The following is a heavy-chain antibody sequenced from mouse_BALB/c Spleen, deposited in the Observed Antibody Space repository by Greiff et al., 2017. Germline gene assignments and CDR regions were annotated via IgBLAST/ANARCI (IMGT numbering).Heavy chain of an antibody. CDR1: GFTFSDYY. D-gene: IGHD1-1*01. V-gene: IGHV5-4*02. Sequence: EVQLVESGGGLVKPGGSLKLSCAASGFTFSDYYMSWVRQTPEKRLEWVATISDGGSYTYYPDSVKGRSTIPRDNAKNNLYLQMSSLKSEDTAMYYCASDGHYYSSSYWFAYWGQGTLVTVSA. CDR3: ASDGHYYSSSYWFAY. J-gene: IGHJ3*01. CDR2: ISDGGSYT.